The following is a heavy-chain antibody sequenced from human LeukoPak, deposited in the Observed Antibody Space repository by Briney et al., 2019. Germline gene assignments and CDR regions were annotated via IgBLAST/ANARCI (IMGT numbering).Heavy chain of an antibody. V-gene: IGHV4-34*01. D-gene: IGHD5-24*01. Sequence: KASETLSLTCAVYGGSFSGYYWSWIRQPPGKGLEWLGEINHSGSTSYNPSLKSRVTISVDTSKNQFSLKLSSVTAADTAVYYCASHLEMATTGNFGYWGQGTLVTVSS. CDR3: ASHLEMATTGNFGY. J-gene: IGHJ4*02. CDR2: INHSGST. CDR1: GGSFSGYY.